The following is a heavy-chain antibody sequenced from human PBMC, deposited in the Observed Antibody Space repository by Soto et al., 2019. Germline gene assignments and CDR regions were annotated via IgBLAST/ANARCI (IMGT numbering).Heavy chain of an antibody. V-gene: IGHV1-69*12. Sequence: QVQLVQSGAEVKKPGSSVKVSCKASGGTFSSYAISWVRQAPGQGLEWMGGIIPIFGTANYAQKFQGRVTITAGESTSTAYMELGRLRSEDTAVYYCARDYLAVAGRGGWFDPWGQGTLVTVSS. CDR3: ARDYLAVAGRGGWFDP. J-gene: IGHJ5*02. D-gene: IGHD6-19*01. CDR1: GGTFSSYA. CDR2: IIPIFGTA.